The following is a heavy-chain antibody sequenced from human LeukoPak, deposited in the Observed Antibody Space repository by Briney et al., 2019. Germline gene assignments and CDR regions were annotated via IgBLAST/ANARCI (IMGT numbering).Heavy chain of an antibody. J-gene: IGHJ4*02. CDR3: ARDRDYYDSSGYYSPN. CDR2: FIPIFGTA. V-gene: IGHV1-69*13. CDR1: GGTFSSYA. Sequence: SVKVSCKASGGTFSSYAISWVRQAPGQGLEWMGGFIPIFGTANYAQKFQGRVTITADESTSTAYMELGSLRSEDTAVYYCARDRDYYDSSGYYSPNWGQGTLVTVSS. D-gene: IGHD3-22*01.